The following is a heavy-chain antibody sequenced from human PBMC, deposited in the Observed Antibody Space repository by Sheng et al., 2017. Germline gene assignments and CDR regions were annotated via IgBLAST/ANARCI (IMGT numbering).Heavy chain of an antibody. CDR3: ATLSGFIPHAY. V-gene: IGHV3-23*04. CDR1: GFTFSSYA. CDR2: ISTIGGTT. Sequence: EVQLVESGGGLVQRGGSLRLSCAASGFTFSSYAMSWVRQAPGKGLEWVSSISTIGGTTYYADSVKGRFTISRDNSKNTLYVQMNSLRAEDTAIYYCATLSGFIPHAYWGQGALV. J-gene: IGHJ4*02. D-gene: IGHD3-16*02.